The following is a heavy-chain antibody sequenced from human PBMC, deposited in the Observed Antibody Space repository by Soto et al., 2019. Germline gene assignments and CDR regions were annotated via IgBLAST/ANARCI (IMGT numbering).Heavy chain of an antibody. CDR3: GIRAVRSVSAFLLNRSSDL. Sequence: KPPGKGLEWIGYIYYSGSTNYNPSLKSRVTISVDTSKNQFSLKLSSVTAVFFVQAEDGIRAVRSVSAFLLNRSSDL. D-gene: IGHD2-2*02. V-gene: IGHV4-59*01. CDR2: IYYSGST. J-gene: IGHJ2*01.